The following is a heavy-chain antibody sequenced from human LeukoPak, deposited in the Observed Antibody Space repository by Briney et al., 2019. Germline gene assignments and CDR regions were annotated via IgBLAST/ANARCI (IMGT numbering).Heavy chain of an antibody. J-gene: IGHJ4*02. V-gene: IGHV3-23*01. CDR2: ITGSGSST. D-gene: IGHD5-12*01. Sequence: PGGSLRLSCAASGFTFTSHSITWLRQAPGKGLEWVSSITGSGSSTYYADSVKGRFTISRDNSKNTLYLQMNSLRAEDTAIYYCAKGLVAYRWYYSDYWGQGTLVTVSS. CDR3: AKGLVAYRWYYSDY. CDR1: GFTFTSHS.